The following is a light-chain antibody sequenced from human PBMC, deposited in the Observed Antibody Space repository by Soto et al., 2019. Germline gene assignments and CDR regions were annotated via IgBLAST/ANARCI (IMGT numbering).Light chain of an antibody. CDR1: SSNIGSNT. CDR2: SNN. V-gene: IGLV1-44*01. J-gene: IGLJ1*01. CDR3: RPWDYRLYPLYV. Sequence: QAWLTQPHSASGTPGQRVTISCSGSSSNIGSNTVNWYQQLPGTAPKLLIYSNNQRPAGAPDRFSGSKSCTSASLAISGLQSDDDADYYCRPWDYRLYPLYVFGSGSMV.